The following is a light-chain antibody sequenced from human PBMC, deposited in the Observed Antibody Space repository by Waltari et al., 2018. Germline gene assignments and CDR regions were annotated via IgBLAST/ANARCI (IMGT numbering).Light chain of an antibody. Sequence: DVVMTQSPLSLPVTLGQPASIFCRSSQSLVSGDGTTYLNLIQQRPGQSPRRLIYEVSTRDSGVPDRFSGSGSGTDFTLKISRVEAEDVGVYYCLQGTHWPLAFGGGTKVEIK. J-gene: IGKJ4*01. V-gene: IGKV2-30*01. CDR3: LQGTHWPLA. CDR1: QSLVSGDGTTY. CDR2: EVS.